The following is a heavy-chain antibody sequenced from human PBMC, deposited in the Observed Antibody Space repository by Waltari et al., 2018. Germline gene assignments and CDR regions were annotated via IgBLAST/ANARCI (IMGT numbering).Heavy chain of an antibody. Sequence: QVQLVQSGAEVKKPGSSVKVPCKASGGTFSSHAISWVRQAPGQGLEWMGGIIPIFGTANYAQKFQGRVTITTDESTSTAYMELSSLRSEDTAVYYCARLAPTFKSRAAALDYWGQGTLVTVSS. CDR1: GGTFSSHA. D-gene: IGHD6-13*01. CDR3: ARLAPTFKSRAAALDY. J-gene: IGHJ4*02. CDR2: IIPIFGTA. V-gene: IGHV1-69*05.